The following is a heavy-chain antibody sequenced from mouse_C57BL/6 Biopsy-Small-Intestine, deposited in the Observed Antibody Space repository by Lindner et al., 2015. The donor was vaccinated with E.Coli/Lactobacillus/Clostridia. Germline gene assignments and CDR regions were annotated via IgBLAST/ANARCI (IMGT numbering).Heavy chain of an antibody. CDR2: ISYSGST. D-gene: IGHD1-1*01. Sequence: VQLQESGPGMVKPSQSLSLTCTVTGYSITSGYDWHWIRHFPGNKLEWMGYISYSGSTNYNPSLKCRISITHDTSKNHFFLKLNSVTTEDTATYYCARAGYYGSSYSYYFDYWGQGTTLTVSS. CDR3: ARAGYYGSSYSYYFDY. J-gene: IGHJ2*01. V-gene: IGHV3-1*01. CDR1: GYSITSGYD.